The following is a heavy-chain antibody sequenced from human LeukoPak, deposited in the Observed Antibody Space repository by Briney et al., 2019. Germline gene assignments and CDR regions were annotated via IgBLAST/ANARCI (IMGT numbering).Heavy chain of an antibody. J-gene: IGHJ4*02. CDR3: ARQKTPVITTFDY. V-gene: IGHV3-33*01. CDR2: IWYDGSNK. D-gene: IGHD3-10*01. Sequence: GRSLRLSCAASGFTFSSYGMHWVRQAPGKGLEWVAVIWYDGSNKYYADSVKGRFTISRDNSKNTLYLQMNSLRAEDTAVYYCARQKTPVITTFDYWGQGTLVTVSS. CDR1: GFTFSSYG.